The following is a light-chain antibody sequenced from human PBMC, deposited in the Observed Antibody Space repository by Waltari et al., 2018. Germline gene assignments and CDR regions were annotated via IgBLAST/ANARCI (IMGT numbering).Light chain of an antibody. CDR1: ENVNNY. CDR3: QHNYGTPFT. CDR2: KAS. V-gene: IGKV1-39*01. J-gene: IGKJ3*01. Sequence: DIQMNQSPSSLSASVGDRVTINCGASENVNNYLNWYQQKPGKAPKLLIYKASTLQSGVPSRFSGSGSGTDYTFTISSLQSEDVATYYCQHNYGTPFTFGPGTKLDIK.